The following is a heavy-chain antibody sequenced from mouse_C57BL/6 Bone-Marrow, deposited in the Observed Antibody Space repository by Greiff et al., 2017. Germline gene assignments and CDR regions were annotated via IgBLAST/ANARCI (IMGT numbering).Heavy chain of an antibody. CDR3: ARIYDGSSWYFDV. V-gene: IGHV2-2*01. J-gene: IGHJ1*03. D-gene: IGHD1-1*01. Sequence: QVQLQQSGPGLVQPSQSLSITCTVSGFSLTSYGVHWVRQSPGQGLEWLGVIWRGGSTDYNAAFISRLSISKDNSKSQVFFKMNRLQADDTAVYVCARIYDGSSWYFDVWGTGTTVTVSS. CDR1: GFSLTSYG. CDR2: IWRGGST.